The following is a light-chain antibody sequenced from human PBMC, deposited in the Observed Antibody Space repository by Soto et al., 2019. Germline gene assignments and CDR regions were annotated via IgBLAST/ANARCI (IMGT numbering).Light chain of an antibody. J-gene: IGLJ1*01. Sequence: QSALTQPASVSGSPGQSITISCTGTSSDVGGYNYVSWYQQHPGKAPKLMIYEFSNRPSGVSNRFSGSKSGNTASLTISGLQAEDEADYYCSSYTSSSIDYVFVTGTKVTVL. CDR3: SSYTSSSIDYV. V-gene: IGLV2-14*01. CDR1: SSDVGGYNY. CDR2: EFS.